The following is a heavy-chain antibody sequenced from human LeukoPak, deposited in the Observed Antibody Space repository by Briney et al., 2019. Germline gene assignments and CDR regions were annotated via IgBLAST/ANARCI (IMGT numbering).Heavy chain of an antibody. CDR2: IYHTGSA. Sequence: SETLSLTCSVSGYSFTSGHYWGWIRQPPGKGLEWIANIYHTGSAHYNPSLKSRVTISVDTSKNQFSLKLSSVTAADTAVYYCARHLATYPDAFDIWGQGTMVTVSS. CDR1: GYSFTSGHY. V-gene: IGHV4-38-2*01. CDR3: ARHLATYPDAFDI. D-gene: IGHD5-12*01. J-gene: IGHJ3*02.